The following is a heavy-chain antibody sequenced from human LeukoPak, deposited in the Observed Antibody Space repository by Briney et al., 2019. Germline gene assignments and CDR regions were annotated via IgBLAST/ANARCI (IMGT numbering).Heavy chain of an antibody. CDR3: ARGWFGFWHNSYADDNAFDI. J-gene: IGHJ3*02. D-gene: IGHD5-18*01. CDR1: GESISTYS. V-gene: IGHV4-4*07. Sequence: SETLSLTCSVSGFVSGESISTYSWSWFRQPAGKGLEWLGRINPSGSTNYNPSLKSRVTISEDKSRNQVSLKLNSVTAADTAVYYCARGWFGFWHNSYADDNAFDIWGQGTMVTVSS. CDR2: INPSGST.